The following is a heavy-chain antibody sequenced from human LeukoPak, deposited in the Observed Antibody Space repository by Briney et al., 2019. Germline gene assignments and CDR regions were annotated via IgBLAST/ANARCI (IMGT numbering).Heavy chain of an antibody. D-gene: IGHD1-26*01. V-gene: IGHV3-30*18. Sequence: GGTLRLSCAASRFTFSSYGMSWVRQAPGKGLEWVAVISYDGSNKYYADSVKGRFTISRDNSKNTLYLQMNSLRAEDTAVYYCAKAPQWGNWFDPWGQGTLVTVSS. J-gene: IGHJ5*02. CDR3: AKAPQWGNWFDP. CDR2: ISYDGSNK. CDR1: RFTFSSYG.